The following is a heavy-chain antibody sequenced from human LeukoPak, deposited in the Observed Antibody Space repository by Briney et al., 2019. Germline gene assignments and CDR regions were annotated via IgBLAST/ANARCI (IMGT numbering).Heavy chain of an antibody. CDR1: GFTFSSYW. V-gene: IGHV3-74*01. D-gene: IGHD2-2*01. J-gene: IGHJ4*02. CDR3: ARDYCSSTSCPSNYFDY. Sequence: GGSLRLSCAASGFTFSSYWMHWVRQAPGKGLVWVSRINSDGSSTTYADSVKGRFTISRDNAKNTLYLQMNSLRAEDTAMYYCARDYCSSTSCPSNYFDYWGQGTLVTVSS. CDR2: INSDGSST.